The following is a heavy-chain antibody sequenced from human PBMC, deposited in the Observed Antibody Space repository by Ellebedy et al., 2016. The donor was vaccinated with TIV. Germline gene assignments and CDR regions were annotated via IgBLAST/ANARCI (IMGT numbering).Heavy chain of an antibody. CDR1: GFTFSNYN. Sequence: GESLKISCVASGFTFSNYNMNWVRQSPGKGLEWVSSIRSTGSDKYYAESVKGRFTISRDNAQNTLFLQMNSLRVEDTAVYYCARGWSTPDYWGQGTLVTVSS. CDR3: ARGWSTPDY. J-gene: IGHJ4*02. V-gene: IGHV3-21*06. CDR2: IRSTGSDK. D-gene: IGHD2-15*01.